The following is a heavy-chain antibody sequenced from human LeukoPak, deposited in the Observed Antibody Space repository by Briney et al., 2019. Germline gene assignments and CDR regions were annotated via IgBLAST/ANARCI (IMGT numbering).Heavy chain of an antibody. Sequence: GGSLRLSCTASGFTFGDHAMSWVRQAPGKGLERVGFIRSKTYGKTTEYAASVKGRFTISRDDSKNIAYLQRNSLKTEDTAVYYCTRFVPYLDYWGQGTLVTVSS. CDR2: IRSKTYGKTT. J-gene: IGHJ4*02. CDR1: GFTFGDHA. V-gene: IGHV3-49*04. CDR3: TRFVPYLDY.